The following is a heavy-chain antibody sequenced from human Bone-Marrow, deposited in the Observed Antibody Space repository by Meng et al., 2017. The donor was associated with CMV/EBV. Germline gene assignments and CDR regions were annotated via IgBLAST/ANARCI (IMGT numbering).Heavy chain of an antibody. Sequence: GESLKISCAASGFTFSSYAMSWVRQAPGKGLEWVSAISGSGGSTYYADSVKGRFTISRDNSKNTLYLQMNSLRAEDTAVYYCAKDLGDIVVVVALDYWGQGTLVTVSS. CDR3: AKDLGDIVVVVALDY. CDR2: ISGSGGST. CDR1: GFTFSSYA. J-gene: IGHJ4*02. D-gene: IGHD2-15*01. V-gene: IGHV3-23*01.